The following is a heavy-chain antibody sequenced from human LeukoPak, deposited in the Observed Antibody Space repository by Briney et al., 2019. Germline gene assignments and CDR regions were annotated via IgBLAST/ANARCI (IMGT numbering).Heavy chain of an antibody. CDR3: AKDPIKRAAGISYFFDS. CDR1: GFTFGNYA. V-gene: IGHV3-23*01. CDR2: MSGSSGST. D-gene: IGHD6-13*01. J-gene: IGHJ4*02. Sequence: GGSLRLSCAASGFTFGNYAMNWVRQAPGRGLEWVSGMSGSSGSTYYADSLKGRFTISRDNSKNTLYLQMNSLRAEDTAVYYCAKDPIKRAAGISYFFDSWGQGTLVTVSS.